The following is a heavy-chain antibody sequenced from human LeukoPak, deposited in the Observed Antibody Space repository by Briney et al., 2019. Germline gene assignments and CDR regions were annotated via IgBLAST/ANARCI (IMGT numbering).Heavy chain of an antibody. CDR1: GFTFSSYA. J-gene: IGHJ4*02. CDR3: ANLYGSGSYYNARGDY. D-gene: IGHD3-10*01. CDR2: ISGSGGST. Sequence: GGSLRLSCAASGFTFSSYAMSWVRQAPGKGPEWVSAISGSGGSTYYADSVKGRFTISRDNSKNTLYLQMNSLRAEDTAVYYCANLYGSGSYYNARGDYWGQGTLVTVSS. V-gene: IGHV3-23*01.